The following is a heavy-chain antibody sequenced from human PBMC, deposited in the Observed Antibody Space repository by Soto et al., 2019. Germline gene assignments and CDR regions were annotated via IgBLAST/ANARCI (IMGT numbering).Heavy chain of an antibody. V-gene: IGHV1-2*02. Sequence: GXPVEASCRTSGYTFTCYYMLLVRQAPGQWVQWMGWINPNSGGTKYAQKFQGRVTMTRDTSISTAYMELSRLRSDDTAVYYCASRFTRIEAHYYYYGMDVWGQGTTVTVSS. CDR3: ASRFTRIEAHYYYYGMDV. D-gene: IGHD6-13*01. CDR1: GYTFTCYY. CDR2: INPNSGGT. J-gene: IGHJ6*02.